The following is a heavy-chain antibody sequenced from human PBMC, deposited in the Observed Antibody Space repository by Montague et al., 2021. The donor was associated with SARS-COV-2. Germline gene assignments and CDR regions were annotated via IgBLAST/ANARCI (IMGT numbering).Heavy chain of an antibody. CDR3: ARAPIYRSSWYAYFDY. D-gene: IGHD6-13*01. Sequence: SETLSLTCTVSGDSISSDYWSWIRQSPGKGLEWIGYIYYSGSTNXXPSLKSRVTISIDTPKNQFSLRLTSVTAADTAMYFCARAPIYRSSWYAYFDYWGQGTLVTVSS. J-gene: IGHJ4*02. CDR2: IYYSGST. CDR1: GDSISSDY. V-gene: IGHV4-59*01.